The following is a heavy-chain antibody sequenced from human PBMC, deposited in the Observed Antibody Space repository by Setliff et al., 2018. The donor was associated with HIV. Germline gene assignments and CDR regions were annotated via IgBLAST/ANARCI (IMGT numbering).Heavy chain of an antibody. J-gene: IGHJ4*02. CDR1: GYTFTSYY. D-gene: IGHD6-25*01. Sequence: ASVKVSCKASGYTFTSYYLHWVRQAPGQGLEWMAWINSATGGTNYAQNFQGWVTVTRDTSINTVYMELSSLKSDDTAVYYCARYIGAAAGYIDHWGQGTLVTVPQ. CDR3: ARYIGAAAGYIDH. CDR2: INSATGGT. V-gene: IGHV1-2*04.